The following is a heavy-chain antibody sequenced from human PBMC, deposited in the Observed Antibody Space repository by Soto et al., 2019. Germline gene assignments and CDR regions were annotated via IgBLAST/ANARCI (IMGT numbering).Heavy chain of an antibody. J-gene: IGHJ4*02. CDR2: VSYSGST. Sequence: QVQLQESGPGLVKPSETLFVTCTVSGGSTDSLYWSWVRQPPGKGLEWIGYVSYSGSTTYNPSLKSRVIVSIDTSKNQFSLKLPSVTAADTSVYYCGRQGYYDLLSGYYLFDYWGQGILVTVSS. V-gene: IGHV4-59*08. D-gene: IGHD3-3*01. CDR1: GGSTDSLY. CDR3: GRQGYYDLLSGYYLFDY.